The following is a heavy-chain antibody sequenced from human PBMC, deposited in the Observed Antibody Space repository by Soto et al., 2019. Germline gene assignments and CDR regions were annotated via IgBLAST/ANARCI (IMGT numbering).Heavy chain of an antibody. CDR1: GFTFSSYS. CDR2: ISSSSSYI. V-gene: IGHV3-21*01. Sequence: GGSLRLSCAASGFTFSSYSMNWVRQAPGKGLEWVSSISSSSSYIYYADSVKGRFTISRDNAKNSLYLQMNSLRAEDTAVYYCARDGGALVGADYWGQGTLVTVSS. J-gene: IGHJ4*02. D-gene: IGHD1-26*01. CDR3: ARDGGALVGADY.